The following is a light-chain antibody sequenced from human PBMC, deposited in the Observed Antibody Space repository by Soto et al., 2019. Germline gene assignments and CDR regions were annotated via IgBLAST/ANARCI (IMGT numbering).Light chain of an antibody. CDR3: QSYDSSLSWV. J-gene: IGLJ3*02. CDR1: SSNIGAGYD. V-gene: IGLV1-40*01. Sequence: QSVLTQPPSVSGAPGQRVTISCTGSSSNIGAGYDVHWYQQLPGTAPKLLIYGNSNRPSGVPDRFSGSKSGTSASLAISGLQAEDEADYYCQSYDSSLSWVFGGGTKVTV. CDR2: GNS.